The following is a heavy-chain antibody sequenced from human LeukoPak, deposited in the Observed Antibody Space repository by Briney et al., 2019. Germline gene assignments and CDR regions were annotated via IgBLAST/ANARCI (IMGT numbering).Heavy chain of an antibody. Sequence: GASVKVSCKASGYTFTSYYMHWVRQAPGQGLEWMGIINPSGGSTSYAQKFQGRGTMTRDTSTSTVYMELSSLRSEDTAVYYCARDRRTGTYVYWGRGTLVTVSS. D-gene: IGHD1-7*01. CDR2: INPSGGST. CDR3: ARDRRTGTYVY. V-gene: IGHV1-46*01. CDR1: GYTFTSYY. J-gene: IGHJ4*02.